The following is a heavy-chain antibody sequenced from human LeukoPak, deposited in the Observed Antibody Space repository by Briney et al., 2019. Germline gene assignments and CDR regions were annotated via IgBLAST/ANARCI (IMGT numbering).Heavy chain of an antibody. D-gene: IGHD6-13*01. CDR2: IKTDGSST. CDR1: GFTFSSYW. V-gene: IGHV3-74*01. Sequence: GGSLRLSCAASGFTFSSYWMHWVRQAPGKGLVWVSRIKTDGSSTSYADSVKGRFTISRDNAKNTLYLQMNSLRAEDTAVYYCAREGGYGSSLAYWGQGTLVTVSS. J-gene: IGHJ4*02. CDR3: AREGGYGSSLAY.